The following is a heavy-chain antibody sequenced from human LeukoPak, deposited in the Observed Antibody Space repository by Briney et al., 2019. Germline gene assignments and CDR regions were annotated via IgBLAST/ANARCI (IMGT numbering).Heavy chain of an antibody. CDR2: INHSGST. J-gene: IGHJ4*02. Sequence: KPSETLSLTCAVYGGSFSGYYWSWIRQPPGKGLEWIGEINHSGSTNYNPSLKSRVTISVDTSKNQFSLKLSSVTATDTAVYYCARGLYGSGSYSMYYFDYWGQGTLVTVSS. D-gene: IGHD3-10*01. CDR1: GGSFSGYY. CDR3: ARGLYGSGSYSMYYFDY. V-gene: IGHV4-34*01.